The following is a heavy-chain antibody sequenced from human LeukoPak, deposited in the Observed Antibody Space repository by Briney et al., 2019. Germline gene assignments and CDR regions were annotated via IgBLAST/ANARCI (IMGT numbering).Heavy chain of an antibody. V-gene: IGHV3-23*01. CDR2: SSGSGGGT. Sequence: PGGSLRLSCAASAFTFSSYATSWVRQAPGKGLEWVSASSGSGGGTYYADSVKGRFTISRDNSRNSLYLQMNSLRAEDTAVYYCAKDADTATIIYWYFDLWGRGTLVTVSS. D-gene: IGHD5-18*01. CDR1: AFTFSSYA. J-gene: IGHJ2*01. CDR3: AKDADTATIIYWYFDL.